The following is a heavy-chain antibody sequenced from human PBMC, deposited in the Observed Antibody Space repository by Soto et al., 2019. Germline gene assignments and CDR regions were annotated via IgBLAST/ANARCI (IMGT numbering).Heavy chain of an antibody. CDR2: IIPILGIA. J-gene: IGHJ4*02. V-gene: IGHV1-69*10. Sequence: VKVSCKATGGTFSSYTISWVGQAPGQGNEWMGRIIPILGIANYAQKFQGRVTITADKSTSTAYMELSSLRSEDTAVYYCARDGIGDTAMVIDYWGQGTLATVSS. CDR3: ARDGIGDTAMVIDY. CDR1: GGTFSSYT. D-gene: IGHD5-18*01.